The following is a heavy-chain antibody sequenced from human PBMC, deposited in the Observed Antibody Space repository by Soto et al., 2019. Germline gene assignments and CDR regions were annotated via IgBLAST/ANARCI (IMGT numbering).Heavy chain of an antibody. CDR2: ISYDGSNK. CDR1: GFTFSSYG. D-gene: IGHD6-13*01. J-gene: IGHJ4*02. V-gene: IGHV3-30*18. Sequence: GGSLRLSCAASGFTFSSYGMHWVRQAPGKGLEWVAVISYDGSNKYYADSVKGRFTISRDNSKNTLYLQMNSLRAEDTAVYYCANSRYSPQSGYFDYWGQGTLVTVSS. CDR3: ANSRYSPQSGYFDY.